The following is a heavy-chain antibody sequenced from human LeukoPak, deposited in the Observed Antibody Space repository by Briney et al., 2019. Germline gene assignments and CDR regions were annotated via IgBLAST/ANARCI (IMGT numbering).Heavy chain of an antibody. J-gene: IGHJ5*02. CDR2: IYFSGST. Sequence: SETLSLTCTVSGGSMDNFYWTWIRRPPGKGLEWIGYIYFSGSTNYNPSLKSRVTISVDTSKNQFSLKLNSVTAADTAVYYCARSLGTSYTSSWYWFDPWGQGSLVIVSS. V-gene: IGHV4-59*01. CDR1: GGSMDNFY. CDR3: ARSLGTSYTSSWYWFDP. D-gene: IGHD6-13*01.